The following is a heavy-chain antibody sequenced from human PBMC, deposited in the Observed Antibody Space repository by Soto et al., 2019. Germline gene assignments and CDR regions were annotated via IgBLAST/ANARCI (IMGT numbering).Heavy chain of an antibody. CDR2: ISYDGSNK. V-gene: IGHV3-30*18. CDR3: AKDFVGYCSGGSCYYYYGMDV. Sequence: GGSLRLSCAGSGFTFNMYWVRQAPGKGLEWVAVISYDGSNKYYADSVKGRFTISRDNSKNTLYLQMNSLRAEDTAVYYCAKDFVGYCSGGSCYYYYGMDVWGQGTTVTVSS. CDR1: GFTFN. D-gene: IGHD2-15*01. J-gene: IGHJ6*02.